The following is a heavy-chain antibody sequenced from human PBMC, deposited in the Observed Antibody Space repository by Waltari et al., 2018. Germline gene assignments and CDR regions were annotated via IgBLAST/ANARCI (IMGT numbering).Heavy chain of an antibody. V-gene: IGHV3-53*01. CDR1: GFTVSSNY. Sequence: EVQLVESGGGLIQPGGSLRLSCAASGFTVSSNYMSWVRQAPGKGREGVSVIYSGGSTYYADSVKGRFTISRDNSKNTLYLQMNSLRAEDTAVYFCAREGGYGDYSLDSWGQGTLVTVSS. CDR2: IYSGGST. D-gene: IGHD4-17*01. CDR3: AREGGYGDYSLDS. J-gene: IGHJ4*02.